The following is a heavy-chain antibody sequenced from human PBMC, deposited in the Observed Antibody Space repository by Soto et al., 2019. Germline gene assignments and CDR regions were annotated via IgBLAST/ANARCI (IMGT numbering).Heavy chain of an antibody. CDR2: ISSTGRTI. CDR1: GFTFSYYY. D-gene: IGHD3-10*01. J-gene: IGHJ5*02. V-gene: IGHV3-11*01. Sequence: GGSLILSCVASGFTFSYYYMSWVRQAPGKGLEWVSYISSTGRTIYYADSVKGRFTISRDNTQNSLYLQMNNLRVEDTAVYYCARDLLWFGNPTWFDPWGQGTLVTVSS. CDR3: ARDLLWFGNPTWFDP.